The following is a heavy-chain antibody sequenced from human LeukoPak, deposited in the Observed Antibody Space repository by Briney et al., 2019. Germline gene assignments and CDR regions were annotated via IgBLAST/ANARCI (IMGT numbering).Heavy chain of an antibody. CDR2: IWYDGSNK. V-gene: IGHV3-33*01. Sequence: GGSLRLSCAASGFTFSSYGMHWVRQAPGKGLEWVAVIWYDGSNKYYADSVKGRFTISRDNSKNTLYLQMNSLRAEDTAVYYYARVSSGITGTNYYYYYMDVWGKGTTVTVSS. CDR1: GFTFSSYG. J-gene: IGHJ6*03. CDR3: ARVSSGITGTNYYYYYMDV. D-gene: IGHD1-7*01.